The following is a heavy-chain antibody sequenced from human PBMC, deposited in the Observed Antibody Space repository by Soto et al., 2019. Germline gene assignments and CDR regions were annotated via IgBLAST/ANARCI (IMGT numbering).Heavy chain of an antibody. CDR2: MNPNSGNT. J-gene: IGHJ4*02. Sequence: ASLKVSCKASGYTFNSYDINWVRQATGQGLEWMGWMNPNSGNTGYAQKFQGRVTMTRNTSISTAYMELSSLRSEDTAVYYCARGPSYYDSSGYYLTPDYWGQGTLVTVSS. CDR1: GYTFNSYD. CDR3: ARGPSYYDSSGYYLTPDY. D-gene: IGHD3-22*01. V-gene: IGHV1-8*01.